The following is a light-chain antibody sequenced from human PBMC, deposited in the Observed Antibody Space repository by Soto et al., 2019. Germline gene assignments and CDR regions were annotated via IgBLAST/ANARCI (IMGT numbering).Light chain of an antibody. V-gene: IGKV1-39*01. CDR2: SAS. J-gene: IGKJ4*01. Sequence: DIQMTQSPSSLSASIGDRVTITCRANQHISNYVNWYRQRPGKAPRVLIFSASTLQSGVPSRFSGSGSGTDFTLTISSLEPEDFGTYFCQQSYSTPGALTFGGGTRVDIK. CDR1: QHISNY. CDR3: QQSYSTPGALT.